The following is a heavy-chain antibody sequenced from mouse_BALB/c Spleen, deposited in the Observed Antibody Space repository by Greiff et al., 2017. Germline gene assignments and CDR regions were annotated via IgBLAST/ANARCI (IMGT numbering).Heavy chain of an antibody. J-gene: IGHJ1*01. Sequence: EVKLMESGGGLVQPGGSMKLSCVASGFTFSNYWMNWVRQSPEKGLEWVAEIRLKSNNYATHYAESVKGRFTISRDDSKSSVYLQMNNLRAEDTGIYYCTRVNDVWGAGTTVTVSS. V-gene: IGHV6-6*02. CDR2: IRLKSNNYAT. CDR3: TRVNDV. CDR1: GFTFSNYW.